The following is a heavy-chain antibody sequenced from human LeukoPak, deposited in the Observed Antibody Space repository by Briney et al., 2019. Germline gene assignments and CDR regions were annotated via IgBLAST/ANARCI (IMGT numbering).Heavy chain of an antibody. J-gene: IGHJ5*02. D-gene: IGHD4-17*01. V-gene: IGHV1-69*05. CDR3: ARDLTTIAAGRFDP. CDR2: IIPIFGTA. CDR1: GGTFSSYA. Sequence: ASVTVSCTASGGTFSSYAISWVRQAPGQGLEWMGGIIPIFGTANYAQTFQGRVTITTDESTSTAYMELSSLRSEDTAVYYCARDLTTIAAGRFDPWGQGTLVTVSS.